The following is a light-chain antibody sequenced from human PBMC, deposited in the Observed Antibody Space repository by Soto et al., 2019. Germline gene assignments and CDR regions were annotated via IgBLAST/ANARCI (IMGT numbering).Light chain of an antibody. CDR1: QTVGSH. Sequence: EVVMTQSPATLSVSPGETATLSCRASQTVGSHLAWFQEKRGQAPRLLIYGVSTRATGVPARFSGSGSGTEFILTLSSLQSEDFALYYCQQYYAWWTFGQGTKVE. CDR2: GVS. J-gene: IGKJ1*01. CDR3: QQYYAWWT. V-gene: IGKV3-15*01.